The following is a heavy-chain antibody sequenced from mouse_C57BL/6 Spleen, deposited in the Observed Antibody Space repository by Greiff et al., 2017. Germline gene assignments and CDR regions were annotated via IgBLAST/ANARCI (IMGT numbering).Heavy chain of an antibody. V-gene: IGHV1-22*01. J-gene: IGHJ2*01. Sequence: EVQLQQSGPELVKPGASVKMSCKASGYTFTDYNMHWVKQSHGKSLEWIGYINPNNGGTSYNQKFKGKATLTVNKSSSTAYMELRSLTSEDSAVYYCARSANWEWDYFDYWGQGTTLTVSS. D-gene: IGHD4-1*01. CDR2: INPNNGGT. CDR3: ARSANWEWDYFDY. CDR1: GYTFTDYN.